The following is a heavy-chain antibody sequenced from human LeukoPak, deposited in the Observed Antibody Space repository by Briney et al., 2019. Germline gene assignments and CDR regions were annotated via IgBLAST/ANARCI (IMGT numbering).Heavy chain of an antibody. J-gene: IGHJ6*02. D-gene: IGHD6-13*01. CDR3: ARDLGYSYYGMDV. V-gene: IGHV1-18*01. CDR2: ISAYNGNT. Sequence: ASVKVSCKTPGYTFNSYGISWVRQAPGQGLEWMGWISAYNGNTNYGQKLQGRVTMTTDTSTSTAYMELRSLRSDDTAVYYCARDLGYSYYGMDVWGQGTTVTVSS. CDR1: GYTFNSYG.